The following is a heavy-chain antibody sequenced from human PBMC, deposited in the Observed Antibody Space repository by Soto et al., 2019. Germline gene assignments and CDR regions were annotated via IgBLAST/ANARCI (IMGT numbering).Heavy chain of an antibody. J-gene: IGHJ6*03. Sequence: GGSLRLSCAASGFTFSDYYMSWIRQAPGKGLEWVSYISSSGSTIYYADSVKGRFTISRDNSKNTLYLQMNSLRAEDTAVYYCARDRGVYYYYMDVWGKGTTVTVSS. CDR2: ISSSGSTI. CDR3: ARDRGVYYYYMDV. D-gene: IGHD3-10*01. V-gene: IGHV3-11*04. CDR1: GFTFSDYY.